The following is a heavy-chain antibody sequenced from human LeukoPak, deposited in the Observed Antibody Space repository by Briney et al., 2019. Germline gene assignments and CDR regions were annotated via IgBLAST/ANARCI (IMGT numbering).Heavy chain of an antibody. D-gene: IGHD1-26*01. Sequence: SQTLSLTCTVSGGSISSGSYYWSWIRQPAGKGLEWIGRIYTSGSTNYNPSLKSRVNISVDTSRNQFFLRLRSVSAADTAVYFCARGGGTGTYGAEYFQHWGQGTLVIVSS. J-gene: IGHJ1*01. CDR1: GGSISSGSYY. CDR3: ARGGGTGTYGAEYFQH. CDR2: IYTSGST. V-gene: IGHV4-61*02.